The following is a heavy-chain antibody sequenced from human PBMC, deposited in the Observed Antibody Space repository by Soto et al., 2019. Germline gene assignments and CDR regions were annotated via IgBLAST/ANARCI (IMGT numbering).Heavy chain of an antibody. D-gene: IGHD3-3*01. J-gene: IGHJ4*02. Sequence: PGGSLRLSCVASGFIFSDYYLSWIRQVPGKGLECVAYISSSGSTIYYADSVKGRFTISRDNAKNSLYLQMNSLRAEDTAVYYCARGPNYDFWSGDPYYFDYWGQGTLVTVSS. CDR1: GFIFSDYY. CDR2: ISSSGSTI. CDR3: ARGPNYDFWSGDPYYFDY. V-gene: IGHV3-11*01.